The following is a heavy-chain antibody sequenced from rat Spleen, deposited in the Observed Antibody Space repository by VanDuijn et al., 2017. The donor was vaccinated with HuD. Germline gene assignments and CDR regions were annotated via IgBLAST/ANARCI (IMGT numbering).Heavy chain of an antibody. V-gene: IGHV5S23*01. CDR3: TRTFDGSYYYGGFAY. CDR2: ISTGGGNT. CDR1: GFTYSDYV. D-gene: IGHD1-12*02. J-gene: IGHJ3*01. Sequence: EVQLVESGGGLVQPGRSLKLSCAASGFTYSDYVMAWVRQAPTKGLEWVASISTGGGNTYYRDSVRGRFTISRDNAQSTLYLQMNSLKSEDTATYYCTRTFDGSYYYGGFAYWGQGTLVTVSS.